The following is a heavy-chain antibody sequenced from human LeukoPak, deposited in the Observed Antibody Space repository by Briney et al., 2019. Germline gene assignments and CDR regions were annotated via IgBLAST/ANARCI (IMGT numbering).Heavy chain of an antibody. CDR2: IKQDGSEK. V-gene: IGHV3-7*01. D-gene: IGHD2-15*01. CDR1: EFTFSTYW. CDR3: ARHRSGGSQDDAFDI. J-gene: IGHJ3*02. Sequence: GGSLRLSCAASEFTFSTYWMTWIRQAPGEGLEWVAEIKQDGSEKYYVDSVKGRFTISRQNAKKSLFLQMNSLRAEDTAVYYCARHRSGGSQDDAFDIWGQGTLVTVSS.